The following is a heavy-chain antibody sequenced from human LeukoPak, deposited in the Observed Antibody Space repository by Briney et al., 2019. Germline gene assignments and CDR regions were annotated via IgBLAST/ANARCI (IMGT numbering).Heavy chain of an antibody. Sequence: SETLSLTCAVSGYSISSGYYWGCIRQPPGKGLEWIGSIYHSGSTYYNPSLKSRVTISVDTSKNQFSLKLSSVTAADTAVYYCARDLSGDYYGSGSYFDWGQGTLVTVSS. J-gene: IGHJ4*02. D-gene: IGHD3-10*01. CDR2: IYHSGST. CDR3: ARDLSGDYYGSGSYFD. CDR1: GYSISSGYY. V-gene: IGHV4-38-2*02.